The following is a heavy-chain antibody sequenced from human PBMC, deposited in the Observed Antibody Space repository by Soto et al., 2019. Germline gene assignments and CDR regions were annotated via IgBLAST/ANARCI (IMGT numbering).Heavy chain of an antibody. CDR3: AKGRGGSGSLTPRVDF. J-gene: IGHJ4*02. CDR1: GFTFNNYA. CDR2: ISGGGATT. Sequence: EVQLLESGGGLVQPGGSLRLSCAASGFTFNNYAMTWVRQAPGKGLDWVSAISGGGATTSYADSVKGRFTVSRDGSKNTLYLQMSSLRAEDTALYYCAKGRGGSGSLTPRVDFWGQGTLVTVSS. V-gene: IGHV3-23*01. D-gene: IGHD3-10*01.